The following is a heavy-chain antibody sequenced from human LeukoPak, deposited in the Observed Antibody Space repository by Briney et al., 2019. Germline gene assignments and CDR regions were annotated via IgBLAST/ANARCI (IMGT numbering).Heavy chain of an antibody. D-gene: IGHD2/OR15-2a*01. CDR1: GYTFTSYA. J-gene: IGHJ4*02. Sequence: GASVKVSCKASGYTFTSYAMHWVRQAPGQRLEWMGWVNAGNGNTKYSQKFQGRVTITRDTSASTAYMELSSLRSEDTAVYYCAREGQEYAFDYWGQGTLVTVSS. V-gene: IGHV1-3*01. CDR3: AREGQEYAFDY. CDR2: VNAGNGNT.